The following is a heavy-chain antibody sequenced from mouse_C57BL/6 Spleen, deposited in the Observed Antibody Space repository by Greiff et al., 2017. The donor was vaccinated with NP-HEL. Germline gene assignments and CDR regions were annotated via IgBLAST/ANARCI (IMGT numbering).Heavy chain of an antibody. V-gene: IGHV8-2*01. CDR1: ISLSTSGMGL. D-gene: IGHD1-1*01. Sequence: QPSQTLSLACTFSGISLSTSGMGLSWLRKPSGKALEWLASIWYNDNYYNPSLKSRLTISKETSNYQVFLKLTSVDTADSATYYGAWRALYYYGSSHYFDYWGQGTTLTVSS. J-gene: IGHJ2*01. CDR2: WYNDNY. CDR3: WRALYYYGSSHYFDY.